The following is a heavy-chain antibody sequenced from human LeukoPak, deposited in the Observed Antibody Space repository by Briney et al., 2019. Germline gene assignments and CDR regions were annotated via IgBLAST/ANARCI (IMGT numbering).Heavy chain of an antibody. Sequence: ASVKVSCKAYGYTFTDYYMHWVRQAPGQGLEWMGWINPNSGGTNYAQKFQGRVTMTRDTSISTAYMELSRLRSDDTAVYYCAREGPIVGATHLVDYWGQGTLVTVSS. CDR1: GYTFTDYY. D-gene: IGHD1-26*01. J-gene: IGHJ4*02. V-gene: IGHV1-2*02. CDR2: INPNSGGT. CDR3: AREGPIVGATHLVDY.